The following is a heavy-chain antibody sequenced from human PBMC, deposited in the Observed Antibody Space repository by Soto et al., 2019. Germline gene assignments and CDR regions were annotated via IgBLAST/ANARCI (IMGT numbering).Heavy chain of an antibody. CDR3: ARPGLPSMAVAGRNWFDP. V-gene: IGHV3-30*03. CDR1: GFTFNDYS. J-gene: IGHJ5*02. Sequence: GRPLRLSCAVSGFTFNDYSVNWVRQAPGKGLEWVAVISYDGSNKYYADSVKGRFTISRDNSKNTLYLQMNSLRAEDTAVYYCARPGLPSMAVAGRNWFDPWGQGTLVTVSS. CDR2: ISYDGSNK. D-gene: IGHD6-19*01.